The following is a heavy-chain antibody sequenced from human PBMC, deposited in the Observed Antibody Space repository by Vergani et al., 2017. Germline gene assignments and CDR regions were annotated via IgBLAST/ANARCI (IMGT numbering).Heavy chain of an antibody. V-gene: IGHV3-30*03. CDR3: ATKSCGTPGCQIGYFRE. Sequence: QVHLVESGGGVVQPGRSLRLSCVVSGFTSSYYGMHWVRQAPRQGLDWVAVISFDGTQKYYADSVKGRFTISRDNSKSTLYLQMNSLRTEDTAVYYCATKSCGTPGCQIGYFREWGQGTLVTVSS. CDR2: ISFDGTQK. CDR1: GFTSSYYG. J-gene: IGHJ1*01. D-gene: IGHD1-1*01.